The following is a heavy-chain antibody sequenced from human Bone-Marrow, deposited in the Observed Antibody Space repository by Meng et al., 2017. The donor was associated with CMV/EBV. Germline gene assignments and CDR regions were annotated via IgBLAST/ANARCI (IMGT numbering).Heavy chain of an antibody. D-gene: IGHD6-13*01. Sequence: GGSLRLSCAASGFTVSSNYMSWVRQAPGKGLEWVSVIYSGGSTYYADSVKGRFTISRDNSKNTLYLQMNSLRAEDTAVYYCARAAADYYYYYGMDVWGQGTTVPVSS. CDR3: ARAAADYYYYYGMDV. CDR1: GFTVSSNY. CDR2: IYSGGST. V-gene: IGHV3-53*05. J-gene: IGHJ6*02.